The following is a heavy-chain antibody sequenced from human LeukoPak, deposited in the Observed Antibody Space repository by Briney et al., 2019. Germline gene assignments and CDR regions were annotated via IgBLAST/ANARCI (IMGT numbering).Heavy chain of an antibody. CDR2: ISSSSSYR. CDR3: ARDSGYSYGSLDY. D-gene: IGHD5-18*01. Sequence: GGSLRLSCAASGFTFSSYSMNWVRQAPGKGLEWVSSISSSSSYRCYAYSVKGRFAITRDNAKNSLYLQMTSLRAEDTAVYYCARDSGYSYGSLDYWGQGTLVTVSS. V-gene: IGHV3-21*01. J-gene: IGHJ4*02. CDR1: GFTFSSYS.